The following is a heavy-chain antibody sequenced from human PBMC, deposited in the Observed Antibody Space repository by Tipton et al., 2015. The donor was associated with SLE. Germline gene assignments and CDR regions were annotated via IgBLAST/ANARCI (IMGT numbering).Heavy chain of an antibody. Sequence: TLSLTCAVYGGSFSGYYWSWIRQPPGKGLEWIGEINHSGRTNYKASLKSRVTLSVDTSKNQFSLKLGSVTAADTAVYFCARSDPQYCSATRCYGREDSWGQRTLVSVSS. CDR1: GGSFSGYY. CDR2: INHSGRT. J-gene: IGHJ4*02. D-gene: IGHD2-2*01. V-gene: IGHV4-34*01. CDR3: ARSDPQYCSATRCYGREDS.